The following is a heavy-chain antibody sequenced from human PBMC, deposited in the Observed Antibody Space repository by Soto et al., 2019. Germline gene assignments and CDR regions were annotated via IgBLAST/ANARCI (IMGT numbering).Heavy chain of an antibody. CDR2: IYYSGST. CDR1: GGSISSYY. Sequence: QVQLQESGPGLVKPSETLSLTCTVSGGSISSYYWSWILQPPGKGLEWIGYIYYSGSTNYNPSLKSRVTISVDTSKNQFSLKLSSVTAADTAVYYCARDIPYGYCSSTSCYSYGMDVWGQGTTVTVSS. CDR3: ARDIPYGYCSSTSCYSYGMDV. V-gene: IGHV4-59*01. D-gene: IGHD2-2*01. J-gene: IGHJ6*02.